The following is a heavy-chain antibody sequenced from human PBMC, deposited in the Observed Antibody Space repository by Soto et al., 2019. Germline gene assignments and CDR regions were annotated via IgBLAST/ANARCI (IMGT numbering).Heavy chain of an antibody. Sequence: SETLSLTCTVSGGSISSSSYYWGWIRQPPGKGLEWIGYIYYSGSPYYNPSLKSRVTITVDTSKNQFSLKLSSVTAADTAVYYCAVPAASVAGASGSYYYYGMDVWGQGTTVTVSS. D-gene: IGHD6-19*01. J-gene: IGHJ6*02. CDR3: AVPAASVAGASGSYYYYGMDV. CDR2: IYYSGSP. V-gene: IGHV4-39*01. CDR1: GGSISSSSYY.